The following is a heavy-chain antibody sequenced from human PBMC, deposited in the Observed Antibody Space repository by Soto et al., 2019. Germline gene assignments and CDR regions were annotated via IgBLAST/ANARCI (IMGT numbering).Heavy chain of an antibody. CDR3: ARVGYFDSDGFKRAYDY. D-gene: IGHD3-9*01. CDR2: IHGGNDKT. J-gene: IGHJ4*02. CDR1: VYNFIKFA. V-gene: IGHV1-3*01. Sequence: ASVKDSCKASVYNFIKFAIYSVRQAPGQGLEGLGWIHGGNDKTGYSQKFEERVVITTNTTANTAFMQLSNRRTDETAVYYYARVGYFDSDGFKRAYDYWGQGSLVTVSS.